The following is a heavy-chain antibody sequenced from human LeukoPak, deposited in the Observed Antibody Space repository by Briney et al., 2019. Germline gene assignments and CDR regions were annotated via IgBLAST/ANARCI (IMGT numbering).Heavy chain of an antibody. CDR2: ISSSSSYT. J-gene: IGHJ3*02. Sequence: GGSLRLSCAASGFTFSDYYMSWIRQAPGKGLEWVSYISSSSSYTNYADSVKGRFTISRDNAKNSLYLQMNSLRAEDTAVYYCARPPGIAVAGYDAFDIWGQAIMVTVSS. D-gene: IGHD6-19*01. CDR3: ARPPGIAVAGYDAFDI. CDR1: GFTFSDYY. V-gene: IGHV3-11*03.